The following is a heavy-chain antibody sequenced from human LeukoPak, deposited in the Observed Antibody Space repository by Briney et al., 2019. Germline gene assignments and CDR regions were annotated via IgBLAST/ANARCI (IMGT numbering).Heavy chain of an antibody. CDR2: INHSGST. CDR3: AKDLYGGAVAGSTFIDY. CDR1: GGSFSGYY. Sequence: PSETLSLTCGVYGGSFSGYYWSWIRQPPGKGLEWIGEINHSGSTNYNPSLKSRVTISVDTSKNQFSLKLSSVTAADTAVYYCAKDLYGGAVAGSTFIDYWGQGTLVTVSS. V-gene: IGHV4-34*01. J-gene: IGHJ4*02. D-gene: IGHD6-19*01.